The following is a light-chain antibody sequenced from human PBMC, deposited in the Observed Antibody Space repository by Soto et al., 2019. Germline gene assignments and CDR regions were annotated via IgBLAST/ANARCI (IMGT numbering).Light chain of an antibody. CDR1: QDISNY. J-gene: IGKJ3*01. Sequence: DIQMTQSPSSLSASVGDRVTITCQASQDISNYLNWYQQKPGKAPKLLIYDASNLETGVPSRFSGSGSGTDWSLTISSLQPENIATYYCQLYDTLTPITFGPVTKVDIK. CDR2: DAS. CDR3: QLYDTLTPIT. V-gene: IGKV1-33*01.